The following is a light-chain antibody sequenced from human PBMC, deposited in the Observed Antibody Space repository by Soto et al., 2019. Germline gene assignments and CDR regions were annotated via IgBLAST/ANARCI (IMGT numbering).Light chain of an antibody. CDR2: EVS. V-gene: IGLV2-23*02. CDR3: CSYAGSSTFVV. CDR1: SSDVGSYNL. Sequence: QSVLTQPASVSGSPGQSITISCTGTSSDVGSYNLVSWYQQHPGKAPKLMIYEVSKRPSGVSNRFSGSKSGNTASLTSSGLQAEDEADYYCCSYAGSSTFVVFGGGTKLTVL. J-gene: IGLJ2*01.